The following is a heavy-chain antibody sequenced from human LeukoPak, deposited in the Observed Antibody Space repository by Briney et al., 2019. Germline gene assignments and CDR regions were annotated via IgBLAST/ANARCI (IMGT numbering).Heavy chain of an antibody. J-gene: IGHJ3*02. Sequence: KASQTLSLTCTVSGGSISSGGYYWSWIRQHPGKRLEWIGYIYYSGSTYYNPSLKSRVTISVDTSKNQFSLKLSSVTAADTAVYYCARDYGDYAAFDIWGQGTMVTVSS. CDR3: ARDYGDYAAFDI. CDR2: IYYSGST. D-gene: IGHD4-17*01. V-gene: IGHV4-31*03. CDR1: GGSISSGGYY.